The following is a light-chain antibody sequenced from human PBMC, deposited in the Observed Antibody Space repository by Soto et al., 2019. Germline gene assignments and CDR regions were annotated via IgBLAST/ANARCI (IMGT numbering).Light chain of an antibody. J-gene: IGLJ3*02. V-gene: IGLV2-14*01. CDR3: ASYTYSSTWV. CDR2: EVS. Sequence: QSVLTQPASVSGSPGQSITVSCTGTSSDVGGYNFVSWYQQHPGKAPKLMIYEVSKRPSGISIRFSGSKPGNTASRTTSGLQAEDEDDYYCASYTYSSTWVFGGGTQLTVL. CDR1: SSDVGGYNF.